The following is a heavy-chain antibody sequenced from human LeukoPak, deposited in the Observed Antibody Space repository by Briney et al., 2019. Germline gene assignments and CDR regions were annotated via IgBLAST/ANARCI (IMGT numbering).Heavy chain of an antibody. Sequence: SETLSLTCTVSGGSISSYYWSWIRQPPGKGLEWIGYIYYSGSTNYNPSLKSRVTISVDTSKNQFSLKLSSVTPADTAVYYCVRSHFYYDSSGYSDYWGQGTLVTVSS. V-gene: IGHV4-59*01. J-gene: IGHJ4*02. CDR1: GGSISSYY. CDR3: VRSHFYYDSSGYSDY. CDR2: IYYSGST. D-gene: IGHD3-22*01.